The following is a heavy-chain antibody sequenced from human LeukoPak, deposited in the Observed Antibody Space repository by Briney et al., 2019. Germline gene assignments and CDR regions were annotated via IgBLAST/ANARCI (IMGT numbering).Heavy chain of an antibody. Sequence: GGSLRLSCAASGFTFSSYEMNWVRQAPGKGLEWVSYISSSGSTIYYADSVKGRFTISRDNSKNTLYLQMNSLRAEDTAVYYCAKDHYYYDSSGYPEDAFDIWGQGTMVTVSS. CDR3: AKDHYYYDSSGYPEDAFDI. J-gene: IGHJ3*02. CDR2: ISSSGSTI. D-gene: IGHD3-22*01. V-gene: IGHV3-48*03. CDR1: GFTFSSYE.